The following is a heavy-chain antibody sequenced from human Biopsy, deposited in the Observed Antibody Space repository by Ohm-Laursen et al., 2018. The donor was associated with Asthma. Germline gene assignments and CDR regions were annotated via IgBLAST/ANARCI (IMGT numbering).Heavy chain of an antibody. CDR2: IMTAFGTT. CDR3: ARCQVGYSSGWSLLLKKIYYSGMDV. Sequence: ASVKVSCKVPGGTFSNFAISWVRQAPGQGLEWLGGIMTAFGTTNYAQKFQGRVTITADESTSTAYMEVTSLRSEDTAIYYCARCQVGYSSGWSLLLKKIYYSGMDVWGQGTAVTVSS. V-gene: IGHV1-69*13. CDR1: GGTFSNFA. D-gene: IGHD6-19*01. J-gene: IGHJ6*02.